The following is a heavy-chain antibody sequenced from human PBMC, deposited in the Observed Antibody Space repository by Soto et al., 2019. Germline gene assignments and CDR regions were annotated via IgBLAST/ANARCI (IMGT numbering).Heavy chain of an antibody. CDR2: ISSSSSYI. D-gene: IGHD3-16*01. J-gene: IGHJ6*02. V-gene: IGHV3-21*01. CDR1: GFTFSSYS. Sequence: GGSLRLSCAASGFTFSSYSMNWFRQAPGKGLEWVSSISSSSSYIYYADSVKGRFTISRDNAKNSLYLQMNSLRAEDTAVYYCARDTFHGVPTAISGMDVWGQGTTVTVSS. CDR3: ARDTFHGVPTAISGMDV.